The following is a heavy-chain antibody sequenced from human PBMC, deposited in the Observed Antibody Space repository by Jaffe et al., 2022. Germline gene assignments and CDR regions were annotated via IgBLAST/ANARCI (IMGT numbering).Heavy chain of an antibody. CDR3: AKSFLTYYDFWSGFDY. CDR2: IRYDGSNK. D-gene: IGHD3-3*01. J-gene: IGHJ4*02. V-gene: IGHV3-30*02. Sequence: QVQLVESGGGVVQPGGSLRLSCAASGFTFSSYGMHWVRQAPGKGLEWVAFIRYDGSNKYYADSVKGRFTISRDNSKNTLYLQMNSLRAEDTAVYYCAKSFLTYYDFWSGFDYWGQGTLVTVSS. CDR1: GFTFSSYG.